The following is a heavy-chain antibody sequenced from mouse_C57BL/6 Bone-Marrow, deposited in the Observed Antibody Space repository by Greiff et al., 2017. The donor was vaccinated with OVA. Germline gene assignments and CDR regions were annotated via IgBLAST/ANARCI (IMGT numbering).Heavy chain of an antibody. J-gene: IGHJ4*01. Sequence: QVQLQQPGAELVKPGASVKMSCKASGYTFTSYWMTWVKQRPGQGLEWIGDIYPGSGSTNYNEKLKSKATLTVDTSSSTAYMQLSSLTSEDSAVYYCARGNWDVGAMDYWGQGTSVTVSS. CDR2: IYPGSGST. D-gene: IGHD4-1*01. V-gene: IGHV1-55*01. CDR1: GYTFTSYW. CDR3: ARGNWDVGAMDY.